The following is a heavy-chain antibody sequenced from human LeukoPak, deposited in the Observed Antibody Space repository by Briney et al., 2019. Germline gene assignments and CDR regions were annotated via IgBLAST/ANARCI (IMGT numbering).Heavy chain of an antibody. CDR3: ARDAMVYAKPVPFDY. V-gene: IGHV3-48*03. CDR2: ISGSGSTI. D-gene: IGHD2-8*01. Sequence: TGGSLRLSCAASGFTFSSYEMNWVRQAPGKGLEWVSYISGSGSTIYYADSVKGRFTISRDNAKNSLYLQMNSLRAEDTAVYCCARDAMVYAKPVPFDYWGQGTLVTVSS. J-gene: IGHJ4*02. CDR1: GFTFSSYE.